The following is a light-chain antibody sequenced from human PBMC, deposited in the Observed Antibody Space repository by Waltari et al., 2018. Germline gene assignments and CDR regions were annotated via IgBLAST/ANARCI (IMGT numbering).Light chain of an antibody. J-gene: IGLJ2*01. Sequence: SXLTQPPXASGTPGQXXTISCSGXSSNIGSXXXXXYQQLPGTAPKLLSYSNXPRPSGVPXRFSGSXXGTSASLAIXGLQSXXXADYYCAXWDDSLNXXXXXGGTKLTVL. CDR1: SSNIGSXX. CDR2: SNX. V-gene: IGLV1-44*01. CDR3: AXWDDSLNXXX.